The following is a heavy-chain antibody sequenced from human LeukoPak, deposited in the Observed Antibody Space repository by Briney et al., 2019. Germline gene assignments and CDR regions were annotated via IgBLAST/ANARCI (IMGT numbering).Heavy chain of an antibody. CDR2: IRYDGSNK. CDR3: AKDRYIKHGYFQH. V-gene: IGHV3-30*02. CDR1: GFTFSSYG. Sequence: GGSLRPSCAASGFTFSSYGMHWVRQAPGKGLEWVAFIRYDGSNKYYADSVKGRFTISRDNSKNTLYLQMNSLRAEDTAVYYCAKDRYIKHGYFQHWGQGTLVTVSS. D-gene: IGHD1-14*01. J-gene: IGHJ1*01.